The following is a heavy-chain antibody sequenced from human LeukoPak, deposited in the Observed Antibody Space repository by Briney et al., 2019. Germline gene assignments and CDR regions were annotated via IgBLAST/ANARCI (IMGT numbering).Heavy chain of an antibody. V-gene: IGHV1-69*01. Sequence: EASVKVSCKASGGTFSSYGISWVRQAPGQGLEWMGGIIPIFGTADYAQKFQGRVTITADESTSTAYMELSSLRSEDTAVYYCARYYTDYDILTGYYIYYYYYYMDVWGKGTTVTVSS. D-gene: IGHD3-9*01. J-gene: IGHJ6*03. CDR1: GGTFSSYG. CDR2: IIPIFGTA. CDR3: ARYYTDYDILTGYYIYYYYYYMDV.